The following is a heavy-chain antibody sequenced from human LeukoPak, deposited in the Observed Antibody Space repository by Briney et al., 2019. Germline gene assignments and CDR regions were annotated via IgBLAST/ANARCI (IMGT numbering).Heavy chain of an antibody. V-gene: IGHV4-4*02. J-gene: IGHJ6*02. D-gene: IGHD4-23*01. Sequence: RSSGTLSLTCAVSGGSISSSNWWSWVRQPPGQGLEWIGEIYHSGSTNYNPSLKSRVTISVDKSKNQFSLKLSSVTAADTALYYCAREMGVVTAHGIDVWGQGTTVTVSS. CDR1: GGSISSSNW. CDR3: AREMGVVTAHGIDV. CDR2: IYHSGST.